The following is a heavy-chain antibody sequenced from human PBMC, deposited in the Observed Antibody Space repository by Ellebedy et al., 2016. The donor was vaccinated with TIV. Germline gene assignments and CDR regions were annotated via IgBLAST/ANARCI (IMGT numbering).Heavy chain of an antibody. CDR2: IKQDGSEK. CDR1: GFTFSSYA. Sequence: GESLKISXAASGFTFSSYAMHWVRQAPGKGLEWVANIKQDGSEKYYVDSVKGRFTISRDNAKNSLYLQMNSLRAEDTAVYYCARGGGYGYYYYYMDVWGKGTTVTVSS. D-gene: IGHD5-18*01. V-gene: IGHV3-7*01. CDR3: ARGGGYGYYYYYMDV. J-gene: IGHJ6*03.